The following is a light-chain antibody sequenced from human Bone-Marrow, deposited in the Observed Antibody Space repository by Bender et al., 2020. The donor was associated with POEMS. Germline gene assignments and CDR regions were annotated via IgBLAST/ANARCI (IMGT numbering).Light chain of an antibody. V-gene: IGLV2-14*03. CDR1: SSDVGAYNY. CDR3: SSYTSSSTRV. CDR2: DVS. Sequence: QSALTQPASMSGSPGQSITISCTGSSSDVGAYNYVSWYQQHPGKAPKLVIFDVSNRPSGVSTRFSGSKSGNTASLTISGLQAEDEADYYCSSYTSSSTRVFGGGTKLTVL. J-gene: IGLJ2*01.